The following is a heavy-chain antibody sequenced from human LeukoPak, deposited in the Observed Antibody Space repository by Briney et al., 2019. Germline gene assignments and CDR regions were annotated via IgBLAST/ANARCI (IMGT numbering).Heavy chain of an antibody. CDR3: ARPYDSSGYFQAFDY. J-gene: IGHJ4*02. Sequence: SETLSLTCAVYGGSFSGYYWSWIRQPPGKGLEWIGEINHSGSTNYNPSLKSRATISADTSKNQFSLNLSSVTAADTAVYYCARPYDSSGYFQAFDYWGQGTLVTVS. CDR2: INHSGST. V-gene: IGHV4-34*01. CDR1: GGSFSGYY. D-gene: IGHD3-22*01.